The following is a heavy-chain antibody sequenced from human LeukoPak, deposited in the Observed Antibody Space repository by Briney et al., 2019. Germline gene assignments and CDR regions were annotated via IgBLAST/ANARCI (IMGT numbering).Heavy chain of an antibody. CDR3: AKDGSSSSEGDY. CDR2: ISRSGSTM. J-gene: IGHJ4*02. CDR1: GFTVSSNY. V-gene: IGHV3-48*01. Sequence: PGGSLRLSCATSGFTVSSNYMSWVRQAPGKGLEWISYISRSGSTMYYADSVKGRFTISRDNSKNTLYLQMNSLRAEDTAVYYCAKDGSSSSEGDYWGQGTLVTVSS. D-gene: IGHD6-6*01.